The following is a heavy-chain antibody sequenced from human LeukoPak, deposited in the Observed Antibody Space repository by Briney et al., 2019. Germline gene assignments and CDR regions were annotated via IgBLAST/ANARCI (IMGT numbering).Heavy chain of an antibody. CDR1: GYIFTGYY. V-gene: IGHV1-8*02. CDR2: MNPNSGNT. CDR3: ARRFYDNLTGHTWYDY. J-gene: IGHJ4*02. D-gene: IGHD3-9*01. Sequence: ASVKVSCKASGYIFTGYYIHWVRQAPGQGLEWVGWMNPNSGNTGYAQTFQGKLTMTRNTSIKTAYMELSSLRSEDAAVYYCARRFYDNLTGHTWYDYWGQGTLVTVSS.